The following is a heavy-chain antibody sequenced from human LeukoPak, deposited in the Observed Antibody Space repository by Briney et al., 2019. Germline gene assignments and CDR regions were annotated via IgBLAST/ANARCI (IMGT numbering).Heavy chain of an antibody. CDR1: GGSISSSSYS. D-gene: IGHD3-22*01. Sequence: PSETLSLTCTVSGGSISSSSYSWCWIRQPTGKGLEWIGSIYYSGSTYYNPSLKNRVAISVDTSKNQFSLKLSSVTAADTAVYYCARDRSDSSGSADYWGQGTLVTVSS. CDR2: IYYSGST. V-gene: IGHV4-39*02. J-gene: IGHJ4*02. CDR3: ARDRSDSSGSADY.